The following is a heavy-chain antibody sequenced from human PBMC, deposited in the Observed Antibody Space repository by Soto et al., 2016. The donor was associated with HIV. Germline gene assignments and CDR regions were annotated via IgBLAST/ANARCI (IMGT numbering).Heavy chain of an antibody. D-gene: IGHD6-13*01. CDR2: MNPNSGNT. CDR3: ARGIGSSWLGDAFDI. J-gene: IGHJ3*02. CDR1: GYTFTSYH. Sequence: QVQLVQSGAEVKKPGASVKVSCKASGYTFTSYHINWVRQATGQGLEWMIWMNPNSGNTGYAQKFQGRVTITRNTSISTAYMGLSSLRSEDTAVYYCARGIGSSWLGDAFDIWGQGTMVTVSS. V-gene: IGHV1-8*03.